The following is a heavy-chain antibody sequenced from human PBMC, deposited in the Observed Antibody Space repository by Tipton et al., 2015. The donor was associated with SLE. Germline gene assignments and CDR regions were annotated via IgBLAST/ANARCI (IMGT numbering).Heavy chain of an antibody. V-gene: IGHV4-34*01. J-gene: IGHJ4*02. Sequence: TLSLTCAVYGGSFSGYYWSWIRQPPGKGLEWIGEINHSGSTNYNPSLKSRVTISVDTSKNQFSLKLSSVTAADTAVYYCGRNSSRYFDYWGQGTLVTVSS. D-gene: IGHD6-13*01. CDR2: INHSGST. CDR1: GGSFSGYY. CDR3: GRNSSRYFDY.